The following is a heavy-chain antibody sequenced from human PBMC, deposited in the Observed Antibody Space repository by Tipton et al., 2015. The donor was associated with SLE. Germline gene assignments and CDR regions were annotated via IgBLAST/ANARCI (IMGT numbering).Heavy chain of an antibody. CDR2: IRYDGSNK. J-gene: IGHJ4*02. V-gene: IGHV3-30*02. CDR1: GFTFSKHG. CDR3: ARDPRWLDY. D-gene: IGHD4-23*01. Sequence: SLRLSCAASGFTFSKHGMHWVRQAPGKGLEWVSFIRYDGSNKYHADSVMGRFTISRDNARNSLYLQMNSLRPEDTAVYYCARDPRWLDYWGQGTLVTVSS.